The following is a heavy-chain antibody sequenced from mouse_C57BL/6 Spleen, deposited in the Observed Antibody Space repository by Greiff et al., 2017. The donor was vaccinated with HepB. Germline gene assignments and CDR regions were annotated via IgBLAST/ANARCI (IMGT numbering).Heavy chain of an antibody. CDR2: ISDGGSYT. Sequence: EVNVVESGGGLVKPGGSLKLSCAASGFTFSSYAMSWVRQTPEKRLEWVATISDGGSYTYYPDNVKGRFTISRDNAKNNLYLQMSHLKSEDTAMYYCARDDYDAGAMDYWGQGTSVTVSS. CDR3: ARDDYDAGAMDY. D-gene: IGHD2-4*01. J-gene: IGHJ4*01. CDR1: GFTFSSYA. V-gene: IGHV5-4*01.